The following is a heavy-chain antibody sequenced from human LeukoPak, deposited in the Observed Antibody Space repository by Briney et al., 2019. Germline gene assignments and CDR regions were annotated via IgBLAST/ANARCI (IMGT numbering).Heavy chain of an antibody. V-gene: IGHV4-61*02. D-gene: IGHD3-9*01. CDR1: GDSISSGDCY. Sequence: SQTLSLTSTVSGDSISSGDCYGSWIRQPAGKGLEWVGRIYTSWSTNYNPSLKSRVTISVDTSKNQFSLKLSSVTAADTAVYYCARGENYDILTGYYGGGDYWGQGTLVTVSS. CDR2: IYTSWST. CDR3: ARGENYDILTGYYGGGDY. J-gene: IGHJ4*02.